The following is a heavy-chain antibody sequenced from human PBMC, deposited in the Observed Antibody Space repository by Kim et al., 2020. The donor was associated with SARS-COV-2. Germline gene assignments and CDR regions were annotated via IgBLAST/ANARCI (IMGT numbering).Heavy chain of an antibody. CDR3: ARGGIPRYYYYYYYGMDV. D-gene: IGHD3-9*01. J-gene: IGHJ6*02. V-gene: IGHV4-34*01. Sequence: KSRVTISVDTSKNQFSLKLSSVTAADTAVYYCARGGIPRYYYYYYYGMDVWGQGTTVTVSS.